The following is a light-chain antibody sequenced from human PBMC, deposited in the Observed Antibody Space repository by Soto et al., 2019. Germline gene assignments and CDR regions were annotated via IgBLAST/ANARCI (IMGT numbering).Light chain of an antibody. CDR2: GNS. V-gene: IGLV1-40*01. Sequence: QSVLTQPPSVSGAPGQRVTISCTGSSSNIGAGYDVYWYQQLPGTAPKLLIYGNSNRPSGVPDRFSGSKSGTSASLAITGLQAEDEADYYCQSYDSSLSPYVFGTGTKLTVL. J-gene: IGLJ1*01. CDR3: QSYDSSLSPYV. CDR1: SSNIGAGYD.